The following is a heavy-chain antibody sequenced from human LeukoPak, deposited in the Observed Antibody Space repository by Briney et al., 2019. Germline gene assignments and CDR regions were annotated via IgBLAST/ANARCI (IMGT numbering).Heavy chain of an antibody. J-gene: IGHJ6*03. CDR1: GGSISSYY. Sequence: SETLSLTCTVSGGSISSYYWSWIRQPAGKGLEWLGRIYTSGSTNYNPSLKSRVTISVDKSKNQFSLKLSSVTAADTAVYYCARLTTVTTKGDYYYYMDVWGKGTTVTVSS. D-gene: IGHD4-11*01. CDR3: ARLTTVTTKGDYYYYMDV. V-gene: IGHV4-4*07. CDR2: IYTSGST.